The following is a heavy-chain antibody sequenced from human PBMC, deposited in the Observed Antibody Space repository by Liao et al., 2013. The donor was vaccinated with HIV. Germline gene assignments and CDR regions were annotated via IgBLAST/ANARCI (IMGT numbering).Heavy chain of an antibody. Sequence: QVQLQQWGAGLLKPSETLSLSCAVYGGSFSGYYWSWIRQPPREGAWSGLVRSIILEASTTARPSKSRVTISVDTSKNQFSLKLSSVTAADTAVYYCASGRRYYYDTSGYYYFVPMGPGNPGHRLL. J-gene: IGHJ4*02. CDR2: SIILEAS. V-gene: IGHV4-34*01. CDR3: ASGRRYYYDTSGYYYFVP. D-gene: IGHD3-22*01. CDR1: GGSFSGYY.